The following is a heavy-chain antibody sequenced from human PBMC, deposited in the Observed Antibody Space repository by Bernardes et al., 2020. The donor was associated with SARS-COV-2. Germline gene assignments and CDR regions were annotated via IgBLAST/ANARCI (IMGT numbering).Heavy chain of an antibody. J-gene: IGHJ3*02. D-gene: IGHD6-19*01. V-gene: IGHV4-30-4*01. Sequence: SETLSLTCTVSGDSISGGDFYWSWIRQPPGKGLEWIGFIYYNGRTFYNPSLKSRVIISVDTSKNQFSLKLSSVTAADTAVYYCARWETSSSADHLLDAFDTWGQGTMVTVYS. CDR3: ARWETSSSADHLLDAFDT. CDR2: IYYNGRT. CDR1: GDSISGGDFY.